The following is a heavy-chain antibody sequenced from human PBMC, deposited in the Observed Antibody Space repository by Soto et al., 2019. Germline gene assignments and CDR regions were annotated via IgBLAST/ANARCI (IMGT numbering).Heavy chain of an antibody. CDR3: ARGGGWGRFFFDY. V-gene: IGHV4-59*12. J-gene: IGHJ4*02. Sequence: SETLSLTCTVSGGSISSYYWSWIRQPPGKGLEWIGYIYYSGSTNYNPSLKSRVTISVDTSKNQFSLKVNSVTAADTAVFYCARGGGWGRFFFDYGGQETVVTFS. CDR2: IYYSGST. CDR1: GGSISSYY. D-gene: IGHD3-16*01.